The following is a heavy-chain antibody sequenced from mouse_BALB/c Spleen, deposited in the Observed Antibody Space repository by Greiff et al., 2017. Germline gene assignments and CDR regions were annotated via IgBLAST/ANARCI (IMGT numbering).Heavy chain of an antibody. J-gene: IGHJ2*01. D-gene: IGHD3-1*01. V-gene: IGHV5-9-4*01. CDR1: GFTFSSYA. Sequence: EVHLVESGGGLVKPGGSLKLSCAASGFTFSSYAMSWVRQSPEKRLEWVAEISSGGSYTYYPDTVTGRFTISRDNAKNTLYLEMSSLRSEDTAMYYCARHSSGYDFDYWGQGTTLTVSS. CDR3: ARHSSGYDFDY. CDR2: ISSGGSYT.